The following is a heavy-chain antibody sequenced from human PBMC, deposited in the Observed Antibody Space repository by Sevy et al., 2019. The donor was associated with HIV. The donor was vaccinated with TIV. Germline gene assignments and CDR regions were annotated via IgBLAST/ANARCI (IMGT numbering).Heavy chain of an antibody. D-gene: IGHD5-18*01. J-gene: IGHJ4*02. Sequence: SETLSLTCTVSGGSISSGGYYWSWIRQHPGKGLEWIGYIYYSGSTYYHPSLKSRVTISVDTSKNQFSLKLSSVTAADTAVYYCARTIRGYSYGLDYWAREPWSPSPQ. V-gene: IGHV4-31*03. CDR3: ARTIRGYSYGLDY. CDR2: IYYSGST. CDR1: GGSISSGGYY.